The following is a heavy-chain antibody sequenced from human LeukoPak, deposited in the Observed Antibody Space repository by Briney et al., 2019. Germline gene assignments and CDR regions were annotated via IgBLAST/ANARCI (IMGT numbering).Heavy chain of an antibody. J-gene: IGHJ5*02. CDR3: ARGIAARLWFDP. CDR1: SGSISTSNYY. Sequence: SETLSLTCTVSSGSISTSNYYWGWVRQPPGKALEWIGNIFYSGSTYCSPSLKSRVTISLDTSRNQFSLKLSSVTAADTAVYYCARGIAARLWFDPWGQGTLVTVSS. V-gene: IGHV4-39*07. D-gene: IGHD6-6*01. CDR2: IFYSGST.